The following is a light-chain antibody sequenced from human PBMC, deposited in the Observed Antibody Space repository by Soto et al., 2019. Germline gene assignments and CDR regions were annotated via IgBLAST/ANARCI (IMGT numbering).Light chain of an antibody. CDR1: QTVSSN. J-gene: IGKJ1*01. CDR3: QPYNNWPRT. V-gene: IGKV3-15*01. CDR2: GAS. Sequence: EIVMTQSPATLSVSPGERVTLSCRASQTVSSNLAWYQQKPGQTPRLLIYGASARATGIPARFSGSGSGTEFTLTISSLQSEDFADYSCQPYNNWPRTFCQG.